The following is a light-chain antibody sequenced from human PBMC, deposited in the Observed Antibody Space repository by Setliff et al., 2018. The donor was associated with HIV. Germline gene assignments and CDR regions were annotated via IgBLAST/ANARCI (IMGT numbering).Light chain of an antibody. CDR2: EVT. CDR3: YSYTSSDTYV. Sequence: QSALTQPPSVSGSPGQSVTISCTGTSGDVGAYNRVSWYQQAPGTAPKVIIYEVTNRPSGVPDRFSGSKSGNTASLTISGLQAEDEADYYCYSYTSSDTYVFGTGTKVTVL. V-gene: IGLV2-18*02. CDR1: SGDVGAYNR. J-gene: IGLJ1*01.